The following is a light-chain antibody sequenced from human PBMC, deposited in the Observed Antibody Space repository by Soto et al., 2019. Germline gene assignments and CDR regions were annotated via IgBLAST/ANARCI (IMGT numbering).Light chain of an antibody. J-gene: IGKJ1*01. CDR3: QQYETYWT. V-gene: IGKV1-5*03. Sequence: DIQMTQSPSTLSASVGDRVTITCRASQRISYWLAWYQQKPGKAPKLLIYKASILEDGVPSRFSGSGSATEFSPTVSSLQPDDFATYYCQQYETYWTFGQGTKVEMK. CDR1: QRISYW. CDR2: KAS.